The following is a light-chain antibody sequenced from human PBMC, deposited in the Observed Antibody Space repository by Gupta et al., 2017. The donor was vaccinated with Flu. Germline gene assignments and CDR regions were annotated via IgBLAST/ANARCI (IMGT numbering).Light chain of an antibody. Sequence: ATLSLSPGERATLSCRASQSVSHYLAWYQQKPGQAPRLLIYDASTRATGIPARFSGSGSGTDFTLTISSLESEDFAVYYCQQHINRPPYTFGQGTKMQIK. V-gene: IGKV3-11*01. CDR3: QQHINRPPYT. CDR2: DAS. CDR1: QSVSHY. J-gene: IGKJ2*01.